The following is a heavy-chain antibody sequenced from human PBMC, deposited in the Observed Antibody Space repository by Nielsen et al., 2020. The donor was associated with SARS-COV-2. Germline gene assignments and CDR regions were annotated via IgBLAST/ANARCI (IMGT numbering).Heavy chain of an antibody. CDR3: TRGEDGIVGATKY. CDR1: EFTFSKYG. CDR2: INSDGSRT. Sequence: GESLKISCAASEFTFSKYGMNWVRQAPGKGLAWVAHINSDGSRTTYADSVKGRFTISRDNTENTLYLQMNSLRVEDTAVYYCTRGEDGIVGATKYWGQGTLVTVSS. D-gene: IGHD1-26*01. V-gene: IGHV3-74*01. J-gene: IGHJ4*02.